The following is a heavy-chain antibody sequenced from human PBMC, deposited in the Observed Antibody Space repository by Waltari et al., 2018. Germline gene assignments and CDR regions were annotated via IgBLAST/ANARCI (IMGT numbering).Heavy chain of an antibody. J-gene: IGHJ6*02. V-gene: IGHV1-69*08. CDR3: ARASTVSYGMDV. D-gene: IGHD4-17*01. CDR2: MIPIFGTA. CDR1: GGTFSSYA. Sequence: QVQLVQSGAEVQKPGSSVTVSCKASGGTFSSYAISWVRQAPGQGLEWMGRMIPIFGTANYARKFQGRVTITADKSTSTAYMELSSLGSEDTAVYYCARASTVSYGMDVWGQGTTVTVSS.